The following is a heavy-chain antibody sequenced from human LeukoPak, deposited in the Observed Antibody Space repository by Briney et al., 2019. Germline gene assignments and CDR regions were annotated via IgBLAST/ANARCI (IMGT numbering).Heavy chain of an antibody. CDR3: ARVVWFGESGNNWFDP. J-gene: IGHJ5*02. CDR1: GYTFTSRG. Sequence: ASVNVSCKASGYTFTSRGISWVRRAPGQGREWMGWMNRNRGNTGYAQKFQGRVTMTRNTSISTAYMELSSLRSGDTALYHCARVVWFGESGNNWFDPWGQGTLVTVSS. D-gene: IGHD3-10*01. V-gene: IGHV1-8*01. CDR2: MNRNRGNT.